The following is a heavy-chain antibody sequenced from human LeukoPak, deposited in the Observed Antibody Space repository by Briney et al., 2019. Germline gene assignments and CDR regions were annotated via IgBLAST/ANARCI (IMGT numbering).Heavy chain of an antibody. J-gene: IGHJ4*02. CDR2: IWWDGSKK. Sequence: GGSLRLSCAASGFTFRNAGMHWVRQAPGKGLEWVAIIWWDGSKKYYADSVKGRFTISRDDSKNTLYLQMNSLRAEDTAMYYCARSSPYTCPGYWGQGTLVTVSS. V-gene: IGHV3-33*01. D-gene: IGHD2-2*02. CDR3: ARSSPYTCPGY. CDR1: GFTFRNAG.